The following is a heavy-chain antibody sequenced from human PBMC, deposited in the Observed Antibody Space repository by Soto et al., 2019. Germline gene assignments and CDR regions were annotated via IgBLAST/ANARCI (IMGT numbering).Heavy chain of an antibody. CDR3: VREGRGSFDF. D-gene: IGHD5-12*01. J-gene: IGHJ3*01. CDR1: GFIFTTSA. Sequence: PGGSIRLSCAASGFIFTTSAMNGVRQAPGKGLEWVSVIGGRGNSAYYADSVQGRSTISRDNSKNTLSLQMSSLTADDTAIYYCVREGRGSFDFWGRGTMVTVSS. CDR2: IGGRGNSA. V-gene: IGHV3-23*01.